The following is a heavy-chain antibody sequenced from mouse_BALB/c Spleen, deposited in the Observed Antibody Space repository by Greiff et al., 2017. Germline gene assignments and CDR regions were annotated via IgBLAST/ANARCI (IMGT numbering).Heavy chain of an antibody. CDR2: IDPENGDT. D-gene: IGHD2-1*01. CDR1: GFNIKDYY. J-gene: IGHJ2*01. Sequence: EVQLQQSGAELVRSGASVKLSCTASGFNIKDYYMHWVKQRPEQGLEWIGWIDPENGDTEYAPKFRGKATMTADTSSNTAYLQLSSLTSEDTAVYYCSAGLYGNYGGYFDYWGQGTTLTVSS. V-gene: IGHV14-4*02. CDR3: SAGLYGNYGGYFDY.